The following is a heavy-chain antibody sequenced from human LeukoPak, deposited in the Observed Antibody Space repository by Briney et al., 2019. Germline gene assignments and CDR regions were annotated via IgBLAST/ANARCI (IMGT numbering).Heavy chain of an antibody. J-gene: IGHJ4*02. CDR3: ARALNPLPGTFYFDY. Sequence: PSETLSLTCSVSGASINSHYWTWIRHPAGKGLEWIGRIYISGSTNYSPSLMSRVTMSVDTSKNQFSLNLISVTAADTAVYYCARALNPLPGTFYFDYWGQGTLVTVSS. CDR1: GASINSHY. CDR2: IYISGST. V-gene: IGHV4-4*07. D-gene: IGHD2-15*01.